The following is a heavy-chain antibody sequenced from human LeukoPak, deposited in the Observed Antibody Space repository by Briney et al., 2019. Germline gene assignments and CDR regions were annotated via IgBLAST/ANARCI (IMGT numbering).Heavy chain of an antibody. Sequence: KISQTLSLTCAVSGDSFSFNSDVWNWLRQAPSRGLEWLVRAYYRSKWLYDYAVSVKSRLTITPDTSKNQFSLQLNSVTPEDTAVYYCVRDANWGLDAFDIWGQGTMVPVSS. D-gene: IGHD7-27*01. V-gene: IGHV6-1*01. CDR3: VRDANWGLDAFDI. CDR2: AYYRSKWLY. J-gene: IGHJ3*02. CDR1: GDSFSFNSDV.